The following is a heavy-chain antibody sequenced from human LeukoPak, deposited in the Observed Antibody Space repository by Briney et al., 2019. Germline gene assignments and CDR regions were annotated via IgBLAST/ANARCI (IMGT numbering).Heavy chain of an antibody. J-gene: IGHJ6*02. CDR3: AKGGSNPGRHNSAWGSMDV. CDR1: GKTLSELS. V-gene: IGHV1-24*01. Sequence: ASVRVSCKVSGKTLSELSMHWVRQAPGKGLEWMGGFDPENGETIYAQMFQGRVTLTEDRSTDTTYMEMSSLRFEDTAVYYCAKGGSNPGRHNSAWGSMDVWGQGTTVTVSS. D-gene: IGHD3-16*01. CDR2: FDPENGET.